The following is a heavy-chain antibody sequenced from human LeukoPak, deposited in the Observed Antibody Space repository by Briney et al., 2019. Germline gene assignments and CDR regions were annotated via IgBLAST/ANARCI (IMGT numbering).Heavy chain of an antibody. Sequence: PGGSLRLSCAASGFTFSSYSMNWVRQAPGKGLEWVSSISSSSSYIYYADSVKGRFTISRDNAKNSLYLQMNSLRAEDTAVYYCAREIPGGAVTLDYWGQGTLVTVSS. D-gene: IGHD1-26*01. CDR1: GFTFSSYS. V-gene: IGHV3-21*01. CDR3: AREIPGGAVTLDY. CDR2: ISSSSSYI. J-gene: IGHJ4*02.